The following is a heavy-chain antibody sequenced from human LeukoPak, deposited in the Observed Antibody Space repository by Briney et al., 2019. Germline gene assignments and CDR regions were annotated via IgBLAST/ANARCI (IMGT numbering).Heavy chain of an antibody. CDR3: ARGRGYCSGGSCFSLTTTWFDP. D-gene: IGHD2-15*01. CDR1: GDSVSSNSAA. J-gene: IGHJ5*02. CDR2: TYYRSKWYK. Sequence: SQTLSLTCPISGDSVSSNSAAWNWPRHSPSRGLEWLRRTYYRSKWYKDYAVSVKSRITLHPDTSKKQFAPQLNSVTPEDTAVYYCARGRGYCSGGSCFSLTTTWFDPWGQGTLVTVSS. V-gene: IGHV6-1*01.